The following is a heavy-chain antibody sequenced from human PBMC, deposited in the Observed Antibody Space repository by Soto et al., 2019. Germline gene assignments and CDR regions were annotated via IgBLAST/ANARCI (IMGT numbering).Heavy chain of an antibody. J-gene: IGHJ4*02. Sequence: LRLSCAASGFTFSSYAMHWVRQAPGKGLEWVAVISYDGSNKYYADSVKGRFTISRDNSKNTLYLQMNSLRAEDTAVYYCARDYYDSSGYLYFDYWGQGTLVTVSS. CDR1: GFTFSSYA. V-gene: IGHV3-30-3*01. CDR3: ARDYYDSSGYLYFDY. CDR2: ISYDGSNK. D-gene: IGHD3-22*01.